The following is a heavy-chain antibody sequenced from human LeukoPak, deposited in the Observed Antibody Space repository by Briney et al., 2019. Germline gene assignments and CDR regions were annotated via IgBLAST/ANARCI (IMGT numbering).Heavy chain of an antibody. V-gene: IGHV3-30-3*01. Sequence: GRSLRLSCAASGFTFSSYAMHWVRQAPGKGLEWVAVISYDGSNKYYADSVKGRFTISRDNSKNTLYLQMNSLRAEDTAVYYCAKVVGATIQSNWFDPWGQGTLVTVSS. J-gene: IGHJ5*02. CDR3: AKVVGATIQSNWFDP. CDR2: ISYDGSNK. CDR1: GFTFSSYA. D-gene: IGHD1-26*01.